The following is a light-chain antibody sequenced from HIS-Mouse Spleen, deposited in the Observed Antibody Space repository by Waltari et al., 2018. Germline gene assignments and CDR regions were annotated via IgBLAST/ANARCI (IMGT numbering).Light chain of an antibody. J-gene: IGLJ3*02. CDR1: ALPKQS. CDR3: QSADSSGTYWV. Sequence: SYELTQPPSVSVSPGQTARITCSGDALPKQSAYWYQQKPGQAPVLVIYNDSERPSGIPERCSGSSSGTTVTLTISGVQAEDKADYYCQSADSSGTYWVFGGGTKLTVL. V-gene: IGLV3-25*03. CDR2: NDS.